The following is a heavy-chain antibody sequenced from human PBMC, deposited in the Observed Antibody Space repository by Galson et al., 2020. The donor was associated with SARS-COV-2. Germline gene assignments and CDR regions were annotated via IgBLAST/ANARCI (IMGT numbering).Heavy chain of an antibody. CDR1: GFTFRTYA. Sequence: GESLKISCAVPGFTFRTYAMHWVRQAPGKGLEWVAVTSYDVNHEFYADSVKGRFTISRDDSKDTLYLHMNSLKADDTAVYYCARDGLPFDYWGQGTLVTVSS. V-gene: IGHV3-30*04. CDR2: TSYDVNHE. J-gene: IGHJ4*02. D-gene: IGHD2-15*01. CDR3: ARDGLPFDY.